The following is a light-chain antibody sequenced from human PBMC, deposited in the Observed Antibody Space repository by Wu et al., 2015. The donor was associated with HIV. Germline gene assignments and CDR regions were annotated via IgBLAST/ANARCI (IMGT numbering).Light chain of an antibody. Sequence: EIVLTQSPATLSLSPGERATLSCRASQRVMSSSLAWYQQKPGQAPSLLIYGSSSRATGTSYRFSGSGSGTDFTLAISRLEPEDSAVYYCQQYGGSPSITFGQGTRLEIK. CDR2: GSS. CDR3: QQYGGSPSIT. CDR1: QRVMSSS. V-gene: IGKV3-20*01. J-gene: IGKJ5*01.